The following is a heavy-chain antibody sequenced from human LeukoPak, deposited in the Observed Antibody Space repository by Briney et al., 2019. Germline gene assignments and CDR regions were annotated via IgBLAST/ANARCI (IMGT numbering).Heavy chain of an antibody. CDR2: ISSSSSYI. Sequence: GGSLRLSCAASGFTFTTYAMNWVRQAPGKGLEWVSSISSSSSYIYYADSVKGRFTISRDNAKNSLYLQMNSLRAEDTAVYYCARGAASIAARFDPWGQGTLVTVSS. V-gene: IGHV3-21*01. J-gene: IGHJ5*02. CDR3: ARGAASIAARFDP. D-gene: IGHD6-6*01. CDR1: GFTFTTYA.